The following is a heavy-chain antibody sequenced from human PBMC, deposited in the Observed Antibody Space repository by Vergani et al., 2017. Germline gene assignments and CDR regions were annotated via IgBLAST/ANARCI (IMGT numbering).Heavy chain of an antibody. CDR1: GYTFTSYY. CDR2: INPSGGGT. V-gene: IGHV1-46*01. CDR3: ARGCGSTSCYKRGEDWFDP. D-gene: IGHD2-2*02. Sequence: QVQLVQSGAEVKKPGASVKVSCQASGYTFTSYYIHWVRQAPGQGLEWMGIINPSGGGTNYAQKFQGRVTMTRDTSTSTVFMELSSLRSEDTAVYYCARGCGSTSCYKRGEDWFDPWGQGTLVTVSS. J-gene: IGHJ5*02.